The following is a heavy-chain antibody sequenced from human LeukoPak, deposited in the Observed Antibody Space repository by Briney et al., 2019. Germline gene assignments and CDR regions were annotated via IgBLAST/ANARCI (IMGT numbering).Heavy chain of an antibody. CDR3: ARDHRYAFDN. CDR2: IGISSGNT. D-gene: IGHD5-12*01. Sequence: LAGGSLRLSCAASGFNFIDYSMNWVRQAPGKGLEWISHIGISSGNTKYADSVKGRFTISRDKARNSLYLQMNSLRVEDTAVYYCARDHRYAFDNWGHGTLVTVSS. V-gene: IGHV3-48*01. CDR1: GFNFIDYS. J-gene: IGHJ4*01.